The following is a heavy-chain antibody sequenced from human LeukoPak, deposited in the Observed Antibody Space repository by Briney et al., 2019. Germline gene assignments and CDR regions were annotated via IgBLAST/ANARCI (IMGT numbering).Heavy chain of an antibody. Sequence: GGSLRLSCAASGFTFDDYAMHWVRQAPGKGLEWVSGISWASGSIGYADSVKGRFTISRDNAKNSLYLQMNSLRAEDMALYYCAKASSRSFSSGYYGNAFDIWGQGTMVTVSS. CDR3: AKASSRSFSSGYYGNAFDI. CDR1: GFTFDDYA. D-gene: IGHD6-19*01. J-gene: IGHJ3*02. CDR2: ISWASGSI. V-gene: IGHV3-9*03.